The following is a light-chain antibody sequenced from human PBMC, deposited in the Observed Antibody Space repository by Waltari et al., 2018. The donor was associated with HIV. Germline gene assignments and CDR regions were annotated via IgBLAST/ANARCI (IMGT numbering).Light chain of an antibody. CDR1: SSDIGNDKL. J-gene: IGLJ2*01. CDR2: EGI. V-gene: IGLV2-23*01. CDR3: SSYGGSSNWL. Sequence: QSALTQPASVSGSPGQSITISCTGTSSDIGNDKLVSRYQQYAGKAPKLIIYEGIKRPSGVSNRISGSKSANTASLTISGLQAEDEADYYCSSYGGSSNWLFGGGTKLTVL.